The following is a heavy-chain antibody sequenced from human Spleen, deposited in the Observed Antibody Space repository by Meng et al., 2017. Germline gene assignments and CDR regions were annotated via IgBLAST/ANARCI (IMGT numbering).Heavy chain of an antibody. CDR2: INHSGST. J-gene: IGHJ4*02. V-gene: IGHV4-34*01. Sequence: HVWLRRWGSGLLKPWGSLSLACVVSGGSFSDYDWSWVRQPPGKGLEWIGEINHSGSTNYNPSLERGATISVDTYQNNLSLKLSSVTAADSAVYYCARGPTTMAQDFDYWGQGTLVTVSS. D-gene: IGHD5-24*01. CDR1: GGSFSDYD. CDR3: ARGPTTMAQDFDY.